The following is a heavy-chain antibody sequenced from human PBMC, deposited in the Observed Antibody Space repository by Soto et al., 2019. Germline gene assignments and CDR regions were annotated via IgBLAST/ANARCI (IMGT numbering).Heavy chain of an antibody. J-gene: IGHJ3*02. CDR3: ARERGSYAFDI. D-gene: IGHD3-10*01. Sequence: SETLSLTCTVSGGSISSYYWSWIRQPPGKGLEWIGYIPYSGSTNYSPSLKSRITFSLDTSKNQFSLQLSSVTAADTAVYYCARERGSYAFDIWGQGTMVTVSS. V-gene: IGHV4-59*01. CDR2: IPYSGST. CDR1: GGSISSYY.